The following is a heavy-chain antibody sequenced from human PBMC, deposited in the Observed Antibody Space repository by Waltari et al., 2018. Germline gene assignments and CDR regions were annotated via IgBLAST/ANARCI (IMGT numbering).Heavy chain of an antibody. V-gene: IGHV3-7*03. CDR3: ARDQGRVATIRVGNFDY. Sequence: EVQLVESGGGLVQPGGSLRLSCAASGFTFSSYWMSWVRQPPGKGLEWVANIKQDGSEIYYVDSVKGRFTSSRDNAKNSLYLQMNSLRAEDTAVYYCARDQGRVATIRVGNFDYWGQGTLVTVSS. CDR1: GFTFSSYW. CDR2: IKQDGSEI. J-gene: IGHJ4*02. D-gene: IGHD5-12*01.